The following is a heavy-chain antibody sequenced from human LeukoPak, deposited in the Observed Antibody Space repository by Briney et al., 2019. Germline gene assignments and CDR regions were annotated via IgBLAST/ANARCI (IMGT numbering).Heavy chain of an antibody. Sequence: AGGSLRLSCSASGFTFSSYATHWVRQAPGKGLEYVSAISSNGGSTYYADSVKGRFTISRDNSKNTLYLQMSSLRAEDTAVYYCVKDLVGSMVRGVIITSPFDYWGQGTLVTVSS. D-gene: IGHD3-10*01. CDR2: ISSNGGST. J-gene: IGHJ4*02. V-gene: IGHV3-64D*06. CDR1: GFTFSSYA. CDR3: VKDLVGSMVRGVIITSPFDY.